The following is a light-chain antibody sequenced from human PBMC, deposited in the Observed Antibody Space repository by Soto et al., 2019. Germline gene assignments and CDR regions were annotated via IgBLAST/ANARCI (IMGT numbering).Light chain of an antibody. CDR3: CSYAGSTTQTYV. CDR2: EVS. V-gene: IGLV2-23*02. Sequence: QSALTQPASVSGSPGQSITISCTGTHSDVGSYNLVSWYQQHPGKAPKVIIYEVSERPSGVSDRFSGSKSGNTASLMISGLQAEEEADYYCCSYAGSTTQTYVFGSGTKLTVL. CDR1: HSDVGSYNL. J-gene: IGLJ1*01.